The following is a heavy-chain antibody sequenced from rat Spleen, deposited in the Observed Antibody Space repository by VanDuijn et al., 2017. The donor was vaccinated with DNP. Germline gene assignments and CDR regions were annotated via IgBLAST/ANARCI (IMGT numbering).Heavy chain of an antibody. Sequence: EVQLVETGGGLVQPGKSLKLSCVASGFTFSSYWMYWIRQAPGKGLEWVATISYNGGSPYYRDSVKGRFTISRDNAQSTLYLQMDSLRSEDTATYYCARSRLPGYYPFACWGQGVMVTVSS. CDR2: ISYNGGSP. CDR1: GFTFSSYW. CDR3: ARSRLPGYYPFAC. D-gene: IGHD1-4*01. J-gene: IGHJ2*01. V-gene: IGHV5-58*01.